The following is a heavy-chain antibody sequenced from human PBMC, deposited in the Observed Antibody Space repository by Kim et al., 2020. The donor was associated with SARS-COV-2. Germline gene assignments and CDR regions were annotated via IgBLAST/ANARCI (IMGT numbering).Heavy chain of an antibody. D-gene: IGHD3-10*01. CDR3: AKDLGMVRGGGYSYYGMDD. CDR2: ISYDGSNK. J-gene: IGHJ6*02. Sequence: GGSLRLSCAASGFTFSSYAMHWVRQAPGKGLEWVAVISYDGSNKYYADSVKGRFTISRDNSKNTLYLQMNSLRAEDTAVYYCAKDLGMVRGGGYSYYGMDDWGQGTPVTVSS. V-gene: IGHV3-30*18. CDR1: GFTFSSYA.